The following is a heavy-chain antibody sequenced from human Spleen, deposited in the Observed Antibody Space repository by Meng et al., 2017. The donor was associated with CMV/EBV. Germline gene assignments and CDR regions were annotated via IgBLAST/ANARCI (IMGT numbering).Heavy chain of an antibody. V-gene: IGHV1-69*13. J-gene: IGHJ6*02. CDR3: ARMGALYYDFWSGYQSDNYYYYGMDV. D-gene: IGHD3-3*01. Sequence: SVKVSCKASGGTFSNYAISWVRQAPGQGLEWMGGIIPIFGIANYAQKFQGRVTITADESTRTAYLELRSLRSEDTAVYYCARMGALYYDFWSGYQSDNYYYYGMDVWGQGTTVTVSS. CDR1: GGTFSNYA. CDR2: IIPIFGIA.